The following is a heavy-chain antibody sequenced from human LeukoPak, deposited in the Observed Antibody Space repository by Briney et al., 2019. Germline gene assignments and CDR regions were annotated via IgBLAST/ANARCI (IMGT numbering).Heavy chain of an antibody. D-gene: IGHD2-21*01. Sequence: PSETLSLTCTVSGGSISSGSYYWSWIRQPAGKGLEWIGRIYTSGSTNYNPSLKSRVTISVDTSKNQFSLKLSSVTAADTAVYYCARLSLGERIYYYYMDVWGKGTTVTVSS. CDR1: GGSISSGSYY. J-gene: IGHJ6*03. CDR3: ARLSLGERIYYYYMDV. CDR2: IYTSGST. V-gene: IGHV4-61*02.